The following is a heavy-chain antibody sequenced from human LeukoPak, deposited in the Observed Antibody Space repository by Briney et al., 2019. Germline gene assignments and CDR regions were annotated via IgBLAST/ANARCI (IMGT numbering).Heavy chain of an antibody. V-gene: IGHV1-8*01. J-gene: IGHJ4*02. Sequence: GASVKVSCKASGYTFTSYDINWVRQATGQGLEWMGWMNPNSGNTGYAQKFQGRVTMTRDTSISTASMELSRLRSDDTAVYYCARAPYDSSGYSKFDYWGQGTLVTVSS. D-gene: IGHD3-22*01. CDR1: GYTFTSYD. CDR3: ARAPYDSSGYSKFDY. CDR2: MNPNSGNT.